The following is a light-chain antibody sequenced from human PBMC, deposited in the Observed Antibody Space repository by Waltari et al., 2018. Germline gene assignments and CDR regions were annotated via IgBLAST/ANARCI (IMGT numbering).Light chain of an antibody. CDR1: QSVLYSSNNKNY. CDR2: WAS. J-gene: IGKJ1*01. V-gene: IGKV4-1*01. CDR3: QQFYSTPRT. Sequence: DIVMTQSPDPLAAFLGERATINCKSSQSVLYSSNNKNYLAWYQQKPGQPPKLLIYWASTRESGVPDRFSGSWSGTDFTLTISSLQAEDVAVYYCQQFYSTPRTFGQGTKVEIK.